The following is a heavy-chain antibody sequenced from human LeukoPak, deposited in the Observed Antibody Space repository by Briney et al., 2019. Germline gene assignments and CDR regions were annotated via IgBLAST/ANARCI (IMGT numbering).Heavy chain of an antibody. D-gene: IGHD1-14*01. J-gene: IGHJ4*02. CDR2: ISNSDDST. Sequence: GGTLRLSCAASGFPFSSYAMSWVRQAPGKGLEWVSTISNSDDSTYYADSVKGRFTISRDNSENTLFLRMNSLRAEDTAVYYCAKATGYLLWGQGTLVIVSS. CDR3: AKATGYLL. CDR1: GFPFSSYA. V-gene: IGHV3-23*01.